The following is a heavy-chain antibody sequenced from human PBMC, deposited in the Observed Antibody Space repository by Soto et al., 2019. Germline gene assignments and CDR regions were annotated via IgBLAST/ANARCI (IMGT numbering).Heavy chain of an antibody. CDR2: IYRSGTT. D-gene: IGHD6-19*01. V-gene: IGHV4-4*02. Sequence: QVQLQESGPGLVKPSGTLSLACAVFGASISDDNWWSWGRQPPGKGLEWIGEIYRSGTTNYNSSLESRVTISMDKSRNQISLKLSSVAAADSAIYYCARHVGVPGTRGFDYWGQGTLVTVSS. CDR3: ARHVGVPGTRGFDY. J-gene: IGHJ4*02. CDR1: GASISDDNW.